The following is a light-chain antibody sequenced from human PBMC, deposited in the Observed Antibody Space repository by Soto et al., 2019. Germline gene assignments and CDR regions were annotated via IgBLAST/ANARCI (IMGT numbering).Light chain of an antibody. CDR3: QQGTDWPPGT. CDR1: QSVSTF. Sequence: EIVMTQSPATLSVSPGERVTLSCRASQSVSTFLAWYQHKPGQAPRLLIYDASNRATGIPDRFRGSGSGTDFTLTISSLEPEDFALYYCQQGTDWPPGTFGQGTKVDIK. CDR2: DAS. V-gene: IGKV3-11*01. J-gene: IGKJ1*01.